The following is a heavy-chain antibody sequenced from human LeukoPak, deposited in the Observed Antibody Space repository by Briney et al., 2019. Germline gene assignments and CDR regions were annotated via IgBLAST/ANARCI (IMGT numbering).Heavy chain of an antibody. Sequence: GGSLRLSCAASGFTFSNYWMSWVRQAPGEGLEWVANIKQDGSEKYYVDSVKGRFTISRDNAKNSVYLQMNSLRAEDTAMYYCASSSCGGDCSYFFDYWGQGTLVTVSS. V-gene: IGHV3-7*01. CDR3: ASSSCGGDCSYFFDY. J-gene: IGHJ4*02. CDR2: IKQDGSEK. CDR1: GFTFSNYW. D-gene: IGHD2-21*01.